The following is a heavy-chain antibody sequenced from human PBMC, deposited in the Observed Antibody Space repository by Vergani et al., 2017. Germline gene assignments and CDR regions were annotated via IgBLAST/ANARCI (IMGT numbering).Heavy chain of an antibody. V-gene: IGHV3-21*01. CDR1: GFTFSTYS. CDR2: ISSSSSYI. D-gene: IGHD4-17*01. CDR3: ARDGGGDYVGESDY. Sequence: EVQLVESGGGLVKPGGSLRLSCAASGFTFSTYSINWVRQAPGKGLEWVSSISSSSSYIYYADSVKGRFTISRDNAKNSLYLQMNSLRAEDTAVCYCARDGGGDYVGESDYWGQGTLVTVSS. J-gene: IGHJ4*02.